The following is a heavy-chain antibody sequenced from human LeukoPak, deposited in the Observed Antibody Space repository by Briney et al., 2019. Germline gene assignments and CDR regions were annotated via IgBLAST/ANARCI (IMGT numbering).Heavy chain of an antibody. CDR2: ISDSAGST. J-gene: IGHJ4*02. Sequence: GGSLRLSCAASGFTFSSYAMSWVRQAPGKGLEWVSLISDSAGSTYYADSVKGRCTISRDNAKNSLYLQMNSLRAEDTALYYCARGGVGATFRFDYWGQGTLVTVSS. V-gene: IGHV3-23*01. CDR1: GFTFSSYA. CDR3: ARGGVGATFRFDY. D-gene: IGHD1-26*01.